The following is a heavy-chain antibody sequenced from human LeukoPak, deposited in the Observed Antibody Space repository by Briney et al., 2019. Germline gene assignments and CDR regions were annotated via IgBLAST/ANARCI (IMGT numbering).Heavy chain of an antibody. Sequence: GGSLRLSCAASGFTSSSYPLHWVRQAPGRGLEWVTLISYDGSNKYYADSVKGRFTISRDNSKNTLYLQMNSLRAEDTAVYYCAKHEGVVTIFGVVIMSALDYWGQGILVTVSS. CDR1: GFTSSSYP. CDR3: AKHEGVVTIFGVVIMSALDY. D-gene: IGHD3-3*01. CDR2: ISYDGSNK. J-gene: IGHJ4*02. V-gene: IGHV3-30-3*02.